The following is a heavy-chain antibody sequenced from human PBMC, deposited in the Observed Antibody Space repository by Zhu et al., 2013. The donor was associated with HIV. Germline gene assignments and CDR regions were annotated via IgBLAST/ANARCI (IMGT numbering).Heavy chain of an antibody. D-gene: IGHD2-2*01. CDR2: MNPNSGNT. Sequence: VHVVQSGPQVKKPGSSVNVSCTTSGGTFASHSINWVRQATGQGLEWMGWMNPNSGNTGYAQKFQGRVTITRNTSISTAYMELSRLKSEDTAVYYCARGRRECSSPSCLDYYYYMDVWGRGTTGHRSP. CDR3: ARGRRECSSPSCLDYYYYMDV. J-gene: IGHJ6*03. CDR1: GGTFASHS. V-gene: IGHV1-8*01.